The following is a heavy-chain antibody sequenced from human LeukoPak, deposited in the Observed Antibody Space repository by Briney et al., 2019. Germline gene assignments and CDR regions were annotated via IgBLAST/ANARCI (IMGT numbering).Heavy chain of an antibody. V-gene: IGHV3-21*01. CDR3: ARGYCGGDCYGD. Sequence: GGSLRLSCAASGFTFSSYTMNWVRQAPGKGLEYVSSISSSSSHIYYADSVKGRFTISRDNTKSSLYLQMNSQRAEDMAVYYCARGYCGGDCYGDWGQGTLVTVSS. D-gene: IGHD2-21*02. CDR2: ISSSSSHI. CDR1: GFTFSSYT. J-gene: IGHJ1*01.